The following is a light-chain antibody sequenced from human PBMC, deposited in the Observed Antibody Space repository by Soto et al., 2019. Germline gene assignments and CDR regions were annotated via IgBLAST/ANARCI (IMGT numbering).Light chain of an antibody. CDR2: EVH. CDR1: ISDIGSHNY. Sequence: QSALTQPASVSGSTGESITVSCSGSISDIGSHNYVSWYRQYPGEAPKRLIYEVHYPPSGVSSRFSGSKSGNTASLTISGLQAADEADYYCGSYLSTSPLEVFGTGTKVTAL. CDR3: GSYLSTSPLEV. J-gene: IGLJ1*01. V-gene: IGLV2-14*01.